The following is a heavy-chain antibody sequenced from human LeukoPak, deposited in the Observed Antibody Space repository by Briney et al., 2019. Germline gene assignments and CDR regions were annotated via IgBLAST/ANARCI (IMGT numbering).Heavy chain of an antibody. D-gene: IGHD5-18*01. V-gene: IGHV3-30-3*01. J-gene: IGHJ4*02. CDR2: ISYDGSNN. Sequence: GGSLRLSCAASGFTFSSYAMHWVRQAPGKGLEWVAVISYDGSNNYYADSVKGRFTISRDNSKNTLYLQMNSLRAEDTAVYYCAKVRGYSYGYRYFDYWGQGTLVTVSS. CDR1: GFTFSSYA. CDR3: AKVRGYSYGYRYFDY.